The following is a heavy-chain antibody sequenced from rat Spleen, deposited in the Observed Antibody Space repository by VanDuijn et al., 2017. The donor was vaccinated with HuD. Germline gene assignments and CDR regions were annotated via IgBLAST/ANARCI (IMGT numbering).Heavy chain of an antibody. D-gene: IGHD1-11*01. CDR1: GFTFSNHY. CDR2: ISTGGGGT. J-gene: IGHJ2*01. V-gene: IGHV5-27*01. CDR3: ATYGGFIDY. Sequence: EVQLVESGGGLVQPGRSLKLSCAVSGFTFSNHYMAWVRQAPTKGLEWVAYISTGGGGTYYRDSVKGRFTISRDNAKSTLYLQMDSLRSEDTATYYCATYGGFIDYWGQGVVVTVSS.